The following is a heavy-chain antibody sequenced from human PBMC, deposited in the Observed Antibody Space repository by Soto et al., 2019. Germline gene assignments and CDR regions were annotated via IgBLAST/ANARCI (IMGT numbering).Heavy chain of an antibody. D-gene: IGHD5-18*01. J-gene: IGHJ4*02. CDR1: GFTFSSYS. Sequence: FLRLSCAASGFTFSSYSMNWVRQAPGKGLEWVSSISSSSSYIYYADSVKGRFTISRDNAKNSLYLQMNSLRAEDTAVYYCARDQPGYSYGYGLGYWGQGTLVTLL. CDR3: ARDQPGYSYGYGLGY. CDR2: ISSSSSYI. V-gene: IGHV3-21*01.